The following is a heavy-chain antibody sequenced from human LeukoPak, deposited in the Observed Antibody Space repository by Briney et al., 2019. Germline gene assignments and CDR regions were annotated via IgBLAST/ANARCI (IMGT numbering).Heavy chain of an antibody. CDR1: GYSFTSYW. CDR2: IYPGDSDT. CDR3: ARHGIGAEQQLVRERYFDL. V-gene: IGHV5-51*01. Sequence: GESLKISCKGSGYSFTSYWIGWVRQLPGKGLEWMGIIYPGDSDTRYSPSFQGQVTISADKSISTAYLQWSSLKASDTAMYYCARHGIGAEQQLVRERYFDLWGRGTLVTVSS. J-gene: IGHJ2*01. D-gene: IGHD6-13*01.